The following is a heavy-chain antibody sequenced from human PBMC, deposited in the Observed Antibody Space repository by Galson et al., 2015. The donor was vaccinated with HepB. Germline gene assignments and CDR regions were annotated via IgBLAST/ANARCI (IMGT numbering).Heavy chain of an antibody. CDR2: ISYDGSNK. D-gene: IGHD6-19*01. V-gene: IGHV3-30-3*01. CDR3: ARDTAVAGTFDY. CDR1: GFTFSSYA. Sequence: SLRLSCAASGFTFSSYAMHWVRQAPGKGLEWVAVISYDGSNKYYADSVKGRFTISRDNSKNTLYLQMNSLRAEDTAVYYCARDTAVAGTFDYWGQGTLVTVSS. J-gene: IGHJ4*02.